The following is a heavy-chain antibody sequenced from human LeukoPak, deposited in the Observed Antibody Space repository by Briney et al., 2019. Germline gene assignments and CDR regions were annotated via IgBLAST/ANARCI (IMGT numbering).Heavy chain of an antibody. D-gene: IGHD2-2*01. J-gene: IGHJ4*02. CDR1: GFPFSSYA. V-gene: IGHV3-23*01. Sequence: GGSLRLSCAASGFPFSSYAMSWVRQAPGKGLEWLSAISGGGATTYYADSVKGRFTISRDNSKNTLYLQMNSLRAEDTAVYYCAHGSMYQLDYWGQGTLVTVSS. CDR3: AHGSMYQLDY. CDR2: ISGGGATT.